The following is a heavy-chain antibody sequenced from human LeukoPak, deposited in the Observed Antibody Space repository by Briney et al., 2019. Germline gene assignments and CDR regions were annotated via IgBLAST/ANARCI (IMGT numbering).Heavy chain of an antibody. CDR2: IYPGDSDT. V-gene: IGHV5-51*01. CDR1: GYIFTNYW. D-gene: IGHD4-23*01. CDR3: ARHDYGGQGGADY. J-gene: IGHJ4*02. Sequence: GGSLKISCKGSGYIFTNYWIGWVRQMPGKGLEWMGIIYPGDSDTRYSPSFQGQVTISADKSISTAYLQWSSLKASDTAIYYCARHDYGGQGGADYWGQGTLVTVSS.